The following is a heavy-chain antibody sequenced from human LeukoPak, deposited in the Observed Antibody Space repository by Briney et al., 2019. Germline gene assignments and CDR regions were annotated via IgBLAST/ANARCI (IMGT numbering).Heavy chain of an antibody. D-gene: IGHD2-2*01. CDR1: GFTFSSYW. V-gene: IGHV3-7*01. CDR2: IKKDGSE. J-gene: IGHJ4*02. CDR3: ARDRCSSISCFALDY. Sequence: GGSLRLSCAASGFTFSSYWMSWVRQAPGKGLEWVANIKKDGSENYVDSVKGRFTVFRDNAKNSLYLQMNSLRAEDTAVYYCARDRCSSISCFALDYWGQGTLVTVSS.